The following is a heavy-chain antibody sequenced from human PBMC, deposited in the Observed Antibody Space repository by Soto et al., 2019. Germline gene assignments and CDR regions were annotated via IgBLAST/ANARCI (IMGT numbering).Heavy chain of an antibody. J-gene: IGHJ5*02. D-gene: IGHD6-13*01. CDR1: GDSVSSNSAA. Sequence: PSQTLSLTCVISGDSVSSNSAAWNWIRQSPSRGLEWLGRTYYRSKWYNDYAVSVKSRITINPDTSKNQFSLQLNSVTPEDTAVYYCAGGEQQLPRGWFDPWGQGXLVTVSS. CDR2: TYYRSKWYN. V-gene: IGHV6-1*01. CDR3: AGGEQQLPRGWFDP.